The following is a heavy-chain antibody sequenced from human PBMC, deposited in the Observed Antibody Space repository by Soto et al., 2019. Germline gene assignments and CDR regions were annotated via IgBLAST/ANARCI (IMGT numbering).Heavy chain of an antibody. J-gene: IGHJ5*02. V-gene: IGHV1-69*08. CDR2: IIPILGIA. CDR3: ARDHVDHWFDP. CDR1: GGTFSSYT. Sequence: QVQLVQSGAEVRKPGPSAKVSCKASGGTFSSYTMSWVRQAPGQGLEWMGRIIPILGIANYAQKFQGRVTITADKSTSTAYMQLSSLRSEDTAVYYCARDHVDHWFDPWGQGTLVTVSS.